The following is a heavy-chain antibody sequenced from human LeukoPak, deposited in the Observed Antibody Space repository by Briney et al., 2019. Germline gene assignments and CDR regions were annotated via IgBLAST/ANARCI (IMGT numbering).Heavy chain of an antibody. V-gene: IGHV3-7*03. CDR2: INEEGGQK. CDR3: ARDWLDGDYERFDY. J-gene: IGHJ4*02. Sequence: GALRLSCADSVVTFSSYWMSWFRDALGKRVGCVSNINEEGGQKFSVDSVKRRVTISRDNAKNSLSLQMTRLRVEDTRVYYCARDWLDGDYERFDYWGESPLVPVPS. CDR1: VVTFSSYW. D-gene: IGHD4-17*01.